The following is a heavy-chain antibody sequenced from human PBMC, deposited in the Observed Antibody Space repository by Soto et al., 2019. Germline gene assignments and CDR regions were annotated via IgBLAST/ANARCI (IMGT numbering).Heavy chain of an antibody. J-gene: IGHJ4*02. CDR3: ATIVGANDY. Sequence: SETLSLTCTVSRASIYTYSWTWIRQPAGKGLQWIGHIYSSGSANYSPSLKSRVSMSVDSSKNQISLKLSSVTTADTAVYYCATIVGANDYWGQGTLVTVSS. CDR2: IYSSGSA. V-gene: IGHV4-4*07. CDR1: RASIYTYS. D-gene: IGHD1-26*01.